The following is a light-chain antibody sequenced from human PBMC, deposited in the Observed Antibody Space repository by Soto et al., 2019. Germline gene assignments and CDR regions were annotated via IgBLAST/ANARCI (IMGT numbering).Light chain of an antibody. CDR3: QQYNSYPWT. V-gene: IGKV1-5*03. CDR2: KAS. Sequence: DIQMTQSPSTLSASIGDRVTITCRASQSISNWLAWYQQKPGKAPNLLIYKASSLESGVPSRFSGSGSRTEFTLTISSLQPDDFATYYCQQYNSYPWTFGQGTKVEIK. CDR1: QSISNW. J-gene: IGKJ1*01.